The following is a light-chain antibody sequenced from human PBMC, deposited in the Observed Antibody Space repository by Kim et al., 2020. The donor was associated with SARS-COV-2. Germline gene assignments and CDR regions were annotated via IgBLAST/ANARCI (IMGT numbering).Light chain of an antibody. CDR1: SLRTSY. Sequence: SSELTQDPAVSVALGQTVRITCQGDSLRTSYATWYQQKAGQAPVLVIYGKNSRPSGIPDRFSGSASGNTASLTITGARAEDEADYYCNSRDINHNHLFFAGGTQLTVL. V-gene: IGLV3-19*01. CDR3: NSRDINHNHLF. CDR2: GKN. J-gene: IGLJ2*01.